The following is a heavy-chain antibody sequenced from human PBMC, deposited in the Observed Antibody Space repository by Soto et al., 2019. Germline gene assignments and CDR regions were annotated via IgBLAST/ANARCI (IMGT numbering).Heavy chain of an antibody. CDR3: ARDRGYCSGGSCSIGSAFDI. CDR2: IYHSGST. Sequence: SETLSLTCVVSGGSISSSNWWSWVRQPPGKGLEWIGEIYHSGSTNYNPSLKSRVTISVDKSKNQFSLKLSSVTAADTAVYYCARDRGYCSGGSCSIGSAFDIWGQGTMVTVSS. D-gene: IGHD2-15*01. J-gene: IGHJ3*02. V-gene: IGHV4-4*02. CDR1: GGSISSSNW.